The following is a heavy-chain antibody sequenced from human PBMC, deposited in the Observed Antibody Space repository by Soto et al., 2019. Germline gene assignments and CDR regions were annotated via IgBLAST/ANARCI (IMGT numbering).Heavy chain of an antibody. Sequence: PSETLSLTCTVSGGSISNFYWSWIRQLPGKGLEWIGYIYNSGSTNYSPSLKSRVTISLDTSKNQFSLKLTSVTAADTAIYYCGRGDHGRPGEGNWFDPWGKGTVVTVSS. D-gene: IGHD3-10*01. J-gene: IGHJ5*02. CDR2: IYNSGST. CDR1: GGSISNFY. V-gene: IGHV4-59*08. CDR3: GRGDHGRPGEGNWFDP.